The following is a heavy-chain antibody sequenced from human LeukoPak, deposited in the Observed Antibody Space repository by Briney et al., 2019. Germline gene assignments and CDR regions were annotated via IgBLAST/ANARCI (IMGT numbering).Heavy chain of an antibody. D-gene: IGHD6-13*01. Sequence: ASVKVSCKASGYTFTSYDINWVRQATGQGLEWMGWMNPNSGNTGYAQKFQGRVTMTRDTSISTAYMELSRLRSDDTAVYYCASKRSSSSWYEWFDPWGQGTLVTVPS. V-gene: IGHV1-8*01. CDR1: GYTFTSYD. J-gene: IGHJ5*02. CDR2: MNPNSGNT. CDR3: ASKRSSSSWYEWFDP.